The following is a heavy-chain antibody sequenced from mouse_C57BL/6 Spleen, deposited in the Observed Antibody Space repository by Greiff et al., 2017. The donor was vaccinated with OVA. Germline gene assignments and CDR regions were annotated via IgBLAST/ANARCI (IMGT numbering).Heavy chain of an antibody. J-gene: IGHJ4*01. Sequence: QVQLQQSGPELVKPGASVKISCKASGYAFSSSWMHWVKQRPGKGLEWIGRIYPGDGDTNYNGKFKGKATLTADKSSSTAYMQLSSLTSEDSAVYCCANYDYDGEGYYAMDYWGQGTSVTVSS. V-gene: IGHV1-82*01. CDR1: GYAFSSSW. CDR2: IYPGDGDT. CDR3: ANYDYDGEGYYAMDY. D-gene: IGHD2-4*01.